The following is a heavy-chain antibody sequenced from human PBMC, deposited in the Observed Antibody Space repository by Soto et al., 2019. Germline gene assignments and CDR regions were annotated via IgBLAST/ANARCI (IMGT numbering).Heavy chain of an antibody. CDR2: IYYGETT. V-gene: IGHV4-59*01. CDR1: GASFTSYY. Sequence: QVQLQESGPGLVRPSETLYLTCTIAGASFTSYYCSWIRQPPGQGLEWIGEIYYGETTNYNPSLKSRVTISRDTSKNQVFLKLTSVTAADTAVYYCARRRTERHNWFDHCGQGTLVTVSS. D-gene: IGHD1-1*01. J-gene: IGHJ5*02. CDR3: ARRRTERHNWFDH.